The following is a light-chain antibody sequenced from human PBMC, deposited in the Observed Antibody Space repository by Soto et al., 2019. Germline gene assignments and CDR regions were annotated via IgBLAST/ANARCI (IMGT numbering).Light chain of an antibody. CDR1: QGITSY. Sequence: DIQLTQSPSFLSASVGDRVTITCRASQGITSYLAWYQQKSWKAPKLLIYAASTLQSGVPSRFSGSGSGTEFTLTISSLQPEDFATYYCQQLNSYPLTFGGGTKVEIK. CDR2: AAS. J-gene: IGKJ4*01. CDR3: QQLNSYPLT. V-gene: IGKV1-9*01.